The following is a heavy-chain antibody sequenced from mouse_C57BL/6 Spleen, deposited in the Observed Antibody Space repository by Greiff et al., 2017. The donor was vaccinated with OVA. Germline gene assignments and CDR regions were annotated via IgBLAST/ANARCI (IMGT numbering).Heavy chain of an antibody. CDR3: ARNDYYGSSPAWFAY. V-gene: IGHV1-81*01. D-gene: IGHD1-1*01. Sequence: QVQLQQSGAELARPGASVKLSCKASGYTFTSYGISWVKQRTGQGLEWIGEIYPRSGNTYYNEKFKGKATLTADKSSSTAYMELRSLTSEDSAVYFGARNDYYGSSPAWFAYWGQGTLVTVSA. J-gene: IGHJ3*01. CDR2: IYPRSGNT. CDR1: GYTFTSYG.